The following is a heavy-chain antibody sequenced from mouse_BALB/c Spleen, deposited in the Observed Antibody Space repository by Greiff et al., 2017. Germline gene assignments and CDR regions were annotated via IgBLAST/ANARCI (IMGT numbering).Heavy chain of an antibody. CDR1: GFTFSSYA. V-gene: IGHV5-9-3*01. D-gene: IGHD1-2*01. Sequence: EVKLMESGGGLVKPGGSLKLSCAASGFTFSSYAMSWVRQTPEKRLEWVATISSGGSYTYYPDSVKGRFTISRDNAKNTLYLQMSSLRSEDTAMYYCASDITTAFDYWGQGTTLTVSS. J-gene: IGHJ2*01. CDR3: ASDITTAFDY. CDR2: ISSGGSYT.